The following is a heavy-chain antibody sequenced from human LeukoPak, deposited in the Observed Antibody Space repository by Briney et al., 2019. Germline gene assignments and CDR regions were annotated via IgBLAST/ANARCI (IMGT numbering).Heavy chain of an antibody. V-gene: IGHV3-9*01. CDR3: ARDHGIAVAGSPYYYYGMDV. Sequence: GRSLRLSCAASGFTFDDYAMHWVRQAPGKGLEWVSGISWNSGRIGYADSVKGRFTISRDNSKNTLYLQMNSLRAEDTAVYYCARDHGIAVAGSPYYYYGMDVWGQGTTVTVSS. J-gene: IGHJ6*02. CDR2: ISWNSGRI. D-gene: IGHD6-19*01. CDR1: GFTFDDYA.